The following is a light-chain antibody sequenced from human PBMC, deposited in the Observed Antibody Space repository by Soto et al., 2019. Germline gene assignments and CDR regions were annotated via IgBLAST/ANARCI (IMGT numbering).Light chain of an antibody. CDR1: QTISSW. J-gene: IGKJ5*01. Sequence: DIQMTQSPSTLSGSVGDRVTITCRASQTISSWLAWYQQKPGKAPKLLIYGASSLESAVPSRFSASGSGTGFTLTISSLQPEDFATYYCQQSYSAPITFGQGTRLEIK. CDR2: GAS. CDR3: QQSYSAPIT. V-gene: IGKV1-5*01.